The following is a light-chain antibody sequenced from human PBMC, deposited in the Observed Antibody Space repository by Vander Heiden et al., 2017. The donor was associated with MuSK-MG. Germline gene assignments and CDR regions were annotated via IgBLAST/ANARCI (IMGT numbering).Light chain of an antibody. V-gene: IGKV4-1*01. CDR3: QQYYGTPIT. CDR1: QSVLYSSNNKNY. J-gene: IGKJ2*01. CDR2: WAS. Sequence: DIVMTQSPDSLAVSLGERATINCKSSQSVLYSSNNKNYLAWYQQKPGQPPKLLIYWASTREFGVPDRFSGSGSGTDFTLTIRSRQAEDVAVYFCQQYYGTPITFGQGTKLEIK.